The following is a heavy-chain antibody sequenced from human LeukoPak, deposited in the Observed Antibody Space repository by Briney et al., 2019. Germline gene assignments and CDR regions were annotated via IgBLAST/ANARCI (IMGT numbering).Heavy chain of an antibody. CDR3: ARGGILDAFDI. CDR1: GGSISSGGYY. CDR2: IYYSGST. J-gene: IGHJ3*02. V-gene: IGHV4-61*08. Sequence: SETLSLTCAVSGGSISSGGYYWSWIRQPPGKGLEWIGYIYYSGSTNYNPSLKSRVTISVDTSKNQFSLKLSSVTAADTAVYYCARGGILDAFDIWGQGTMVTVSS. D-gene: IGHD3-16*01.